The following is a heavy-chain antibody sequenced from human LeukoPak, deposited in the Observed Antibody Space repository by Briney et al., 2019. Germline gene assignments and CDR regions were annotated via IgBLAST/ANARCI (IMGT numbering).Heavy chain of an antibody. V-gene: IGHV3-23*01. J-gene: IGHJ3*02. CDR3: AREGNSSPGAFDI. D-gene: IGHD6-13*01. CDR1: RFTFSSYA. CDR2: IGTSGGST. Sequence: GGSLRLSCAASRFTFSSYAMSWVRQAPGKGLEWVSAIGTSGGSTYYADSVKGRFTISRDSSKNTLYLQMNSLRTEDTAVYYCAREGNSSPGAFDIWGQGTMVTVSS.